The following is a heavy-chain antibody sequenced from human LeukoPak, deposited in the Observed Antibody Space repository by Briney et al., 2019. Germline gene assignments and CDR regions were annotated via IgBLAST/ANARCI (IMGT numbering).Heavy chain of an antibody. CDR3: AKGVSSNYYYYYYMDV. Sequence: PGGSLRLSCAASGFTFSSYGMHWVRQAPGKGLEWVSAISGSGGSTYYADSVKGRFTISRDNSKNTLYLQMNSLRAEDTAVYYCAKGVSSNYYYYYYMDVWGKGTTVTVSS. D-gene: IGHD4-11*01. V-gene: IGHV3-23*01. CDR1: GFTFSSYG. CDR2: ISGSGGST. J-gene: IGHJ6*03.